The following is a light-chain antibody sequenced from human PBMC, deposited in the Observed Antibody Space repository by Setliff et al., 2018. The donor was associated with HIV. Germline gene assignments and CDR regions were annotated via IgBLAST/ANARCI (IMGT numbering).Light chain of an antibody. Sequence: QSVLAQPPSVSGAPGQKITISCTGSSSNIGAGYDVHWYQQLPGTAPKLLIYGNNNRPSGVPDRFSGSKSGTSASLAITGLQAEDEADYYCQSYDSSLSGSGVFGSGTKVT. J-gene: IGLJ1*01. CDR1: SSNIGAGYD. CDR3: QSYDSSLSGSGV. CDR2: GNN. V-gene: IGLV1-40*01.